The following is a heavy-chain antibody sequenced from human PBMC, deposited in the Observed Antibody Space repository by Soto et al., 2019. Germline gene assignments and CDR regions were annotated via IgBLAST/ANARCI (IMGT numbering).Heavy chain of an antibody. J-gene: IGHJ4*02. CDR1: GYTFTNYG. D-gene: IGHD3-16*01. CDR3: ARAVGGPTSNLDY. V-gene: IGHV1-3*01. Sequence: ASVKVSCKASGYTFTNYGISWVRQAPGQRLEWMGWINAGNGNTKYSQKFQGRVTITRDTSASTAYMELSSLRSEDTAVYYCARAVGGPTSNLDYWGQGTLVTVSS. CDR2: INAGNGNT.